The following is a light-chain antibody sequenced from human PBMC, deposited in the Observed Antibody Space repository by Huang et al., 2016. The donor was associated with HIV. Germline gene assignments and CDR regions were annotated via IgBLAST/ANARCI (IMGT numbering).Light chain of an antibody. J-gene: IGKJ2*01. V-gene: IGKV3-20*01. Sequence: EIVLTQSPGTLSLSPGERATLSCRASQNIRNNYLGWYKQKPGQAPRLLIFGACNWASGTPDRFRGSESGTDFTLAIGGLEPEDFATYYCQQYGDSPRTFGQGTKLEIK. CDR2: GAC. CDR3: QQYGDSPRT. CDR1: QNIRNNY.